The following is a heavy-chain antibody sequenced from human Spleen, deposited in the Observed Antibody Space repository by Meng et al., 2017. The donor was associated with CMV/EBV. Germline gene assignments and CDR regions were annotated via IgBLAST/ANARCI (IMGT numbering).Heavy chain of an antibody. V-gene: IGHV3-30*04. J-gene: IGHJ6*02. CDR3: ARGAGYDYWSGDKDYGMDV. CDR1: AFTFNVFA. D-gene: IGHD3-3*01. CDR2: ISHDSKRK. Sequence: GGSLRFSCAASAFTFNVFAIHWVRQAPGKGLEWLAVISHDSKRKFYAGSVRGRFTVARDNSKNTVYLQMNILRADDTAIYHCARGAGYDYWSGDKDYGMDVWGPGTAVTVSS.